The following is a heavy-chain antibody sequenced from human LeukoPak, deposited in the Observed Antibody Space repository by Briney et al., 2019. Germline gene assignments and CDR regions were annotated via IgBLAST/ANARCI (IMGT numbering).Heavy chain of an antibody. Sequence: GASVKVSCKASGGTFSSYAISWVRQAPGQGLEWMGGIIPIFGTANYEQKFQGRVTITTDESTSTAYMELSSLRSEDTAVYYCARERSTIFGVVTMRWFDPWGQGTLVTVSS. CDR2: IIPIFGTA. V-gene: IGHV1-69*05. CDR3: ARERSTIFGVVTMRWFDP. CDR1: GGTFSSYA. D-gene: IGHD3-3*01. J-gene: IGHJ5*02.